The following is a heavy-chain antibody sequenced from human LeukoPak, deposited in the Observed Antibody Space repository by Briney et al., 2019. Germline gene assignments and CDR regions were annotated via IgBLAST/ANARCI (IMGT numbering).Heavy chain of an antibody. CDR2: IRYDGSST. D-gene: IGHD1-1*01. V-gene: IGHV3-30*02. Sequence: PGGSLRLSCEASGFTFSSYGMHWVRQAPGKGPEWVAFIRYDGSSTYYADSVKGRFTISRDNSKNTLFLQMNTLRTEDTAVYYCAKDQGTSGYFGLMDYWGQGTLVTVSS. CDR1: GFTFSSYG. CDR3: AKDQGTSGYFGLMDY. J-gene: IGHJ4*02.